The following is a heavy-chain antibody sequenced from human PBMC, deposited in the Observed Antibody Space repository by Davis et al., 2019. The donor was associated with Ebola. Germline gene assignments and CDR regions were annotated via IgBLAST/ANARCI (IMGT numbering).Heavy chain of an antibody. J-gene: IGHJ4*02. V-gene: IGHV4-34*01. Sequence: PSETLSLTCAVSGGSISSGGYSWSWIRQPPGKGLEWIGEINHSGSTNYNPSLKSRVTISVDTSKNQFSLKLSSVTAADTAVYYCASTDYCSGGSCYVYFDYWGQGTLVTVSS. CDR2: INHSGST. D-gene: IGHD2-15*01. CDR3: ASTDYCSGGSCYVYFDY. CDR1: GGSISSGGYS.